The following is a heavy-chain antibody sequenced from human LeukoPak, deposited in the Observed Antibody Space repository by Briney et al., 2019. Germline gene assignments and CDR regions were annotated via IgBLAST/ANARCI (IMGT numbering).Heavy chain of an antibody. J-gene: IGHJ5*02. Sequence: GGSLRLSCAASGFTFSSYAMSWVRQAPGKGLEWVSYISSSGSTIYYADSVKGRFTISRDNAKNSLYLQMNSLRAEDTAVYYCARDWGRSTNWFDPWGQGTLVTVSS. V-gene: IGHV3-48*03. D-gene: IGHD3-16*01. CDR1: GFTFSSYA. CDR2: ISSSGSTI. CDR3: ARDWGRSTNWFDP.